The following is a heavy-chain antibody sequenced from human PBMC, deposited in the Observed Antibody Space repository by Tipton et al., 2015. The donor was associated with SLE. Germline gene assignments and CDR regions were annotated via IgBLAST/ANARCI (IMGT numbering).Heavy chain of an antibody. CDR2: IYYSGST. J-gene: IGHJ2*01. Sequence: LRLSCTVSGGSISSYYWSWIRQPPGKGLEWIGYIYYSGSTNYNPSLKSRVTISVDTSKNQFSLKLSSVTAADTAVYYCARRRYSSSSRPYWYFDPWGRGTLVTVSS. V-gene: IGHV4-59*08. D-gene: IGHD6-6*01. CDR1: GGSISSYY. CDR3: ARRRYSSSSRPYWYFDP.